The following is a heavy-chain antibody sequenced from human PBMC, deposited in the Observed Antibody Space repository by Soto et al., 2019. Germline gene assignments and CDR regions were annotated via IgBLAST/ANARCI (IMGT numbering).Heavy chain of an antibody. J-gene: IGHJ2*01. CDR3: AKDQGYSTSYYGYVDL. D-gene: IGHD6-13*01. V-gene: IGHV3-9*01. CDR2: ITWNSGII. CDR1: GFTFDDYA. Sequence: EVQLVESGGGLVQPGRSLRLSCAASGFTFDDYAMHWFRQPPGKGLEWVSGITWNSGIIGYADSVKGRFTISRDNAKNSLYLQMNSLRPEDTALYYCAKDQGYSTSYYGYVDLWGRGTLVTVSS.